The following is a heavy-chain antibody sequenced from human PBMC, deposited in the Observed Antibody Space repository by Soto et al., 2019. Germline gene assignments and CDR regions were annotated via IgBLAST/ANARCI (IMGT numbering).Heavy chain of an antibody. D-gene: IGHD5-18*01. CDR1: GFTFSSYG. Sequence: QVQLVESGGGVVQPGRSLRLSCAASGFTFSSYGMHWVRQAPGKGLERVAVIWYDGSNKYYADSVKARFTISRDNSKNTLYLQMNSLRAEDTAVYYCARDMDTAMATCFDYWGQGTLVTVSS. CDR3: ARDMDTAMATCFDY. V-gene: IGHV3-33*01. J-gene: IGHJ4*02. CDR2: IWYDGSNK.